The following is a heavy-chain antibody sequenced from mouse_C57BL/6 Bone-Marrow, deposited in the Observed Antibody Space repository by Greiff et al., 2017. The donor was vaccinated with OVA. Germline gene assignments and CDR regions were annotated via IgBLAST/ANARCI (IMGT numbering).Heavy chain of an antibody. V-gene: IGHV1-64*01. D-gene: IGHD2-4*01. CDR3: VGDYDGPYAMDY. CDR2: IYPKSGST. CDR1: GYTFTGYW. J-gene: IGHJ4*01. Sequence: QVQLQQSGAELVKPGASVKLSCKASGYTFTGYWMHWVKQRPGQGLEWIGMIYPKSGSTNYNEKFKSKATLTVDKSSSTAYMQLSSLTSEDSSVYYCVGDYDGPYAMDYWGQGTSVTVSS.